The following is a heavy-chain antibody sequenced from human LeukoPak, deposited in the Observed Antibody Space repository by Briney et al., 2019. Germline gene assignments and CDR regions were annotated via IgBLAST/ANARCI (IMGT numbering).Heavy chain of an antibody. Sequence: GGSLRLSCAASGFTFSSYGMHWVRQAPGKGLEWVAVISYDGSNKYYADSVKGRFTISRDNSKSTLYLQMNGLRAEDTAVYYCAAHGGYSYGYIDYWGQGTLVTVSS. D-gene: IGHD5-18*01. CDR3: AAHGGYSYGYIDY. CDR2: ISYDGSNK. J-gene: IGHJ4*02. CDR1: GFTFSSYG. V-gene: IGHV3-30*03.